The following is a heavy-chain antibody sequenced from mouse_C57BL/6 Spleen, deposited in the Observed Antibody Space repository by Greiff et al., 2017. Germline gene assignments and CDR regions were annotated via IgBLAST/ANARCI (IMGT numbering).Heavy chain of an antibody. CDR3: ALHYYGSSH. J-gene: IGHJ2*01. V-gene: IGHV1-52*01. CDR2: IDPSDSET. Sequence: QVQLQQSGAELVRPGSSVKLSCKASGYTFTSYWMHWVKQRPIQGLEWIGNIDPSDSETHYNQKFKDKATLTVDKSSSTAYMQLSNLTAEDCAIYYCALHYYGSSHWGQGTTLTVSS. CDR1: GYTFTSYW. D-gene: IGHD1-1*01.